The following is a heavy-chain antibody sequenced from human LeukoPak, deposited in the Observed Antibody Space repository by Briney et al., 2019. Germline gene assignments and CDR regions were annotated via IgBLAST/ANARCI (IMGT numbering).Heavy chain of an antibody. J-gene: IGHJ4*02. D-gene: IGHD3-10*01. CDR2: ISAYNGNT. Sequence: GASVKVSCKASGYTFTSYGISWVRQAPGQGLEWMGWISAYNGNTNYAQKLQGRVTMTTDTSTSTAYMELSSLRSEDTAVYYCARLWFGELVGEGPHFDYWGQGTLVTVSS. CDR1: GYTFTSYG. V-gene: IGHV1-18*01. CDR3: ARLWFGELVGEGPHFDY.